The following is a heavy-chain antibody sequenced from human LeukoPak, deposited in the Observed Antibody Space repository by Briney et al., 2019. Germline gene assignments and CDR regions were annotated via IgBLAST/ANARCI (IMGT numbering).Heavy chain of an antibody. CDR2: IWYDVSNK. D-gene: IGHD6-19*01. Sequence: GGSLRLSCAASGFTFSSYGMHWVRQAPGKGLEWVAVIWYDVSNKYYADSVKGRFTISRDNSKNTLYLQMNSLRAEDTAVYYCAKDSWRPHSSGWYGDAFDIWGQGTMVTVSS. CDR3: AKDSWRPHSSGWYGDAFDI. CDR1: GFTFSSYG. V-gene: IGHV3-33*06. J-gene: IGHJ3*02.